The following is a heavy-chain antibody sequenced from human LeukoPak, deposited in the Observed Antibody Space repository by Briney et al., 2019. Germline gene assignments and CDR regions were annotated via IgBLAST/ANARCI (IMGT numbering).Heavy chain of an antibody. CDR3: ARETTLTTHYFDY. CDR1: GGSISSGGYY. V-gene: IGHV4-31*03. D-gene: IGHD4-11*01. CDR2: IYYSGST. Sequence: PQTLSLTCTVSGGSISSGGYYWSWIRQHPGKGLEWIGYIYYSGSTYYNPSLKSRLTISVDTSKNQFSLKLSSVTAADTAVYYCARETTLTTHYFDYWGQGILVTVSS. J-gene: IGHJ4*02.